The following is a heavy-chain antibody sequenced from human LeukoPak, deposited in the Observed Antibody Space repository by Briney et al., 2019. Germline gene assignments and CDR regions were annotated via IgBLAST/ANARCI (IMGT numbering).Heavy chain of an antibody. V-gene: IGHV5-51*01. J-gene: IGHJ3*02. CDR1: GYSFTSYW. CDR3: ARRFSTVGDAFDI. Sequence: HGESLKTSCKGSGYSFTSYWIGWVRQMPGKGLEWMGIIYPGDSDTRYSPSFQGQVTISADKSISTAYLQWSSLKASDTAMYYCARRFSTVGDAFDIWGQGTMVTVSS. CDR2: IYPGDSDT. D-gene: IGHD4-23*01.